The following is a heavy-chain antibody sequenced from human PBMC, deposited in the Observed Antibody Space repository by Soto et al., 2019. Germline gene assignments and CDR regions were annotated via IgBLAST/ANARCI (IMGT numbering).Heavy chain of an antibody. Sequence: EVQLLESGGGLVQPGGSLRLSCAASGFTFSSYAMSWVRQAPGKGLEWVSAISGSGGSTYYADSVKGRFTISRDNSKNTLYLQMNSLRAEDTAVYYCAKDSRYDYIWGSYRFVWGQGTLVTVSS. D-gene: IGHD3-16*02. CDR1: GFTFSSYA. CDR2: ISGSGGST. J-gene: IGHJ4*02. V-gene: IGHV3-23*01. CDR3: AKDSRYDYIWGSYRFV.